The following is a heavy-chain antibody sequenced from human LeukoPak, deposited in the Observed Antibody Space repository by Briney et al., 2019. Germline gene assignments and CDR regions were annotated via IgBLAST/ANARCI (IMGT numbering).Heavy chain of an antibody. CDR1: GYSFTDYY. V-gene: IGHV1-2*02. Sequence: GASVKVSCKASGYSFTDYYMHWVRQAPGQGLEWMGSINPETGGTNYARKFRGRVTMTTDTTISTAYMQLSRLRSDDTAVYYCASGLNSRSSSCWGQGTRVTVSS. D-gene: IGHD6-13*01. CDR3: ASGLNSRSSSC. CDR2: INPETGGT. J-gene: IGHJ4*02.